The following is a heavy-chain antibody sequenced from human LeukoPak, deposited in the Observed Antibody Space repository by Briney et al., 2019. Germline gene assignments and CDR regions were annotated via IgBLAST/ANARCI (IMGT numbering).Heavy chain of an antibody. J-gene: IGHJ4*02. Sequence: PGRSLRLSCTGSGFTFGDYGMSWVRQAPGKGLEGVSFIRKKGFGGTTEYAASVKGRFTISRDDSRSVAYLQMDSLKTEDTAVYYCTRAYSDSTGSTLGYWGQGTLVAVSS. D-gene: IGHD3-22*01. CDR1: GFTFGDYG. CDR3: TRAYSDSTGSTLGY. CDR2: IRKKGFGGTT. V-gene: IGHV3-49*04.